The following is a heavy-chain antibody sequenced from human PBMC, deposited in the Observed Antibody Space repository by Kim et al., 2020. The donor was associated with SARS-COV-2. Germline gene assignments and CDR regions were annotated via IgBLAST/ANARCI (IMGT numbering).Heavy chain of an antibody. Sequence: GGSLRLSCAASGFSFTDAWMTWVRQAPGKGLEWVGRIKSRADGETTYYAAPVKGRFTISRDDPKNTVFLQMNSLKSEDTAVFYCTRSSYCTRTACGLCGMDVWGQGTTVTVSS. CDR3: TRSSYCTRTACGLCGMDV. J-gene: IGHJ6*02. D-gene: IGHD2-8*01. CDR2: IKSRADGETT. V-gene: IGHV3-15*01. CDR1: GFSFTDAW.